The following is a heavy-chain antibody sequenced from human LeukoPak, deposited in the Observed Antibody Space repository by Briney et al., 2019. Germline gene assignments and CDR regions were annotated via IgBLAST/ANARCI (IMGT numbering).Heavy chain of an antibody. CDR2: IWYDGSNK. Sequence: GGSLRLSCAASGFTFSSYGMHWVRQAPGKGLEWVAVIWYDGSNKYYADSVKGRFTISRDNSKNTLYLQMNSLRAEDTAVYYCARLHYDFWNGLGGYGMDVWGQGTTVTVSS. J-gene: IGHJ6*02. CDR1: GFTFSSYG. CDR3: ARLHYDFWNGLGGYGMDV. V-gene: IGHV3-33*01. D-gene: IGHD3-3*01.